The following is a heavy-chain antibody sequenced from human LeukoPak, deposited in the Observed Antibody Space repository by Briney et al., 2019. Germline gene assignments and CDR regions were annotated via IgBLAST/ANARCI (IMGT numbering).Heavy chain of an antibody. V-gene: IGHV3-33*01. CDR3: ARDYYDSSGYDY. J-gene: IGHJ4*02. CDR2: IWYDGSNK. D-gene: IGHD3-22*01. Sequence: GGSLRLSCAASGFTFSSYGMHWVRRAPGKGLEWVAVIWYDGSNKYYADSVKGRFTISRDNSKNTLYLQMNSLRAEDTAVYYCARDYYDSSGYDYWGQGTLVTVSS. CDR1: GFTFSSYG.